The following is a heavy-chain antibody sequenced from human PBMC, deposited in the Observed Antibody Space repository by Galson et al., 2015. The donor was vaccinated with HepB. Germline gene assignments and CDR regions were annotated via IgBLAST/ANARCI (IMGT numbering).Heavy chain of an antibody. V-gene: IGHV4-59*01. CDR3: ARAGLKSKGADAFDI. J-gene: IGHJ3*02. D-gene: IGHD1-26*01. Sequence: QVQLQESGPGLVKPSETLSLTCTVSGGSISSYYWSWIRQPPGKGLEWIGYIYYSGSTNYNPSLKSRVTISVDTSKNQFSLKLSSVTAADTAVYYCARAGLKSKGADAFDIWGQGTMVTVSS. CDR2: IYYSGST. CDR1: GGSISSYY.